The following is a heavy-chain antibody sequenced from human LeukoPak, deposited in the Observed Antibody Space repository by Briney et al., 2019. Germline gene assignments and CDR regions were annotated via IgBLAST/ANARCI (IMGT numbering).Heavy chain of an antibody. CDR1: GGSISSYY. CDR2: IYYSGST. V-gene: IGHV4-59*01. CDR3: ATGSARYWYFDL. Sequence: SETLSLTYTVSGGSISSYYWSWIRQPPGKGLEWIGYIYYSGSTNYNPSLKSRVTISVDTSKNQFSLKLSSVTAADTAVYYCATGSARYWYFDLWGRGTLVTVSS. J-gene: IGHJ2*01. D-gene: IGHD6-25*01.